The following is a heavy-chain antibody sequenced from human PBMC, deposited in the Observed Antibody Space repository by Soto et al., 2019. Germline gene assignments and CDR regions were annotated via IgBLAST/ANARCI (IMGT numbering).Heavy chain of an antibody. J-gene: IGHJ6*03. V-gene: IGHV3-30*18. CDR3: AKMGYGSGSYPPYYYYYYMDV. CDR1: GFTFSSYG. D-gene: IGHD3-10*01. CDR2: ISYDGSNK. Sequence: PGGSLRLSCAASGFTFSSYGMHWVRQAPGKGLEWVAVISYDGSNKYYADSVKGRFTISRDNSKNTLYLQMNSLRAEDTAVYYCAKMGYGSGSYPPYYYYYYMDVWGKGTTVTVSS.